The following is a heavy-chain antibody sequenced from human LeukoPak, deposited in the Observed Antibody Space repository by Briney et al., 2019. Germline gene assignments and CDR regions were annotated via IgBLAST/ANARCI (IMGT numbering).Heavy chain of an antibody. CDR2: IKQDGSEK. V-gene: IGHV3-7*03. CDR1: GFTFSSYW. CDR3: TRERYFDWFRTNEFDY. J-gene: IGHJ4*02. D-gene: IGHD3-9*01. Sequence: GGSLRLSCAASGFTFSSYWMSWVRQAPGKGLEWVANIKQDGSEKYYVDSVKGRFTISRDNAKNSLYLQMNSLKTEDTAVYYCTRERYFDWFRTNEFDYWGQGTLVTVSS.